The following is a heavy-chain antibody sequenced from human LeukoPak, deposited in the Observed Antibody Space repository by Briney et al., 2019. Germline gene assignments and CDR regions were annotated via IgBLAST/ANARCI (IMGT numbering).Heavy chain of an antibody. CDR1: GFTFSSYW. CDR2: ISSSGSAI. V-gene: IGHV3-48*04. J-gene: IGHJ4*02. D-gene: IGHD6-19*01. Sequence: PGGSLRLSCAASGFTFSSYWMNWVRQAPGKGLEWVSKISSSGSAIYYADSVKGRFTISRDNAKSTLYLQMNSLRVEDTAVYYCARGGSLGYWGQGTLVTVSS. CDR3: ARGGSLGY.